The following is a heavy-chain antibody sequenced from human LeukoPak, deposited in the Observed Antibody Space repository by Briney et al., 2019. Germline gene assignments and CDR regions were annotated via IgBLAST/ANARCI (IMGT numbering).Heavy chain of an antibody. CDR1: GFTVSSNY. CDR3: ARGPLVPYFDY. CDR2: IYSGGST. J-gene: IGHJ4*02. V-gene: IGHV3-53*01. Sequence: TGGSLRLSCAASGFTVSSNYMSWVRQAPGKGLEWVSVIYSGGSTYYADSVKGRFTISRDNSKNTLYLQMNSLRAEDTAVYYCARGPLVPYFDYWGQGTLVTVSS. D-gene: IGHD2-8*02.